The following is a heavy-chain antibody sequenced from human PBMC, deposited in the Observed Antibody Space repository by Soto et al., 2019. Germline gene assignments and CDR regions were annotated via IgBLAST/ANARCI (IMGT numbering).Heavy chain of an antibody. CDR1: GDSFSDYW. CDR2: VDPSDTYT. J-gene: IGHJ6*02. D-gene: IGHD4-17*01. V-gene: IGHV5-10-1*01. CDR3: VTTIPVSGQFYYYGMYV. Sequence: PGESLKISCKGSGDSFSDYWIGWVRQMSGKGLEWMGRVDPSDTYTNYSPSFQGHVTISADKSTSTAYLQWSSLKASDTAVYYCVTTIPVSGQFYYYGMYVWGQGTTVTVSS.